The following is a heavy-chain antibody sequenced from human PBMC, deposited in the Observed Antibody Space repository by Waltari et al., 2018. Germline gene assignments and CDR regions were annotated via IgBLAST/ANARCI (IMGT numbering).Heavy chain of an antibody. J-gene: IGHJ4*02. CDR2: IYYSGST. CDR3: ARGDPTGGYSYGFDY. CDR1: GGSISSSSYS. D-gene: IGHD5-18*01. V-gene: IGHV4-39*01. Sequence: QLQLQESGPGLVKPSETLSLTCTVSGGSISSSSYSWGWIRQPPGKGMEWIGSIYYSGSTYYNPSLKSRVTISVDTSKNQFSLKLSSVTAADTAVYYCARGDPTGGYSYGFDYWGQGTLVTVSS.